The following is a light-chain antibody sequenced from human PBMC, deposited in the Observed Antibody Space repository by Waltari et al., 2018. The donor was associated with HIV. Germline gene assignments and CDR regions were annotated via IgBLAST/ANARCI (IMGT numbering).Light chain of an antibody. CDR2: KAS. Sequence: DIQMTQSRSTLSASVGDRVTITCRASQTISSWLAWYQQKPGKAPKLLIYKASTLESGVPSSFSGSGSGTEFTLTISSLQPDDFATYYCQQYNSFTWTFGQGTKVEIK. J-gene: IGKJ1*01. CDR3: QQYNSFTWT. V-gene: IGKV1-5*03. CDR1: QTISSW.